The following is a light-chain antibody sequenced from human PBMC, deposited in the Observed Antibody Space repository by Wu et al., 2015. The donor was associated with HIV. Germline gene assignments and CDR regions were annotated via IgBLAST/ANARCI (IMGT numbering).Light chain of an antibody. CDR2: DVS. CDR1: RSLGDK. J-gene: IGKJ4*01. Sequence: EIIMTQSPATLSVSPGERVTLSCRASRSLGDKLVWYQQKPGQAPRLLIYDVSTRATGIPTRFSGSGSGTEFTLTISSVQSADFAIYYCQQYNDWRPLTFGGGPGWRSN. V-gene: IGKV3-15*01. CDR3: QQYNDWRPLT.